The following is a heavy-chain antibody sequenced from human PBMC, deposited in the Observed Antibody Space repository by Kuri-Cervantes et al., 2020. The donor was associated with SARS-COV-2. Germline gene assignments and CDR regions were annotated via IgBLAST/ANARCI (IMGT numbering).Heavy chain of an antibody. J-gene: IGHJ6*02. CDR2: INSDGSST. CDR3: ARILTDCSSTSCPYYYYGMDV. CDR1: GFTFGDYA. V-gene: IGHV3-74*01. Sequence: GESLKISCTASGFTFGDYALSWVRQAPGKGLVWVSRINSDGSSTSYADSVKGRFTISRDNAKNTLYLQMNSLRAEDTAVYYCARILTDCSSTSCPYYYYGMDVWGQGTTVTVSS. D-gene: IGHD2-2*01.